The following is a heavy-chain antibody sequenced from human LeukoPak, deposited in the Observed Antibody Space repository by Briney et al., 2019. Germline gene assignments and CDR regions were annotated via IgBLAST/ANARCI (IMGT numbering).Heavy chain of an antibody. J-gene: IGHJ4*02. Sequence: GGSLRLSCVASGFTFSRYWMSWVRQAPGKGLEWVAKIKQDGSGEYYLDSVKGRFTISRDNAKDSLYLQMNSLRADDTAVYFCTTGYSSGWYNEGNYWGQGTLVPVSS. CDR2: IKQDGSGE. D-gene: IGHD6-19*01. CDR3: TTGYSSGWYNEGNY. CDR1: GFTFSRYW. V-gene: IGHV3-7*01.